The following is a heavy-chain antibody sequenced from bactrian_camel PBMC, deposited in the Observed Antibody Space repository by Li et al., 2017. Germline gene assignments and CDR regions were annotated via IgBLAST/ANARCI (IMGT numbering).Heavy chain of an antibody. CDR3: ETEPRPDSPFSTNSDVRRECRHIY. J-gene: IGHJ4*01. Sequence: HVQLVESGGGSVQAGGSRTLSCAIFRTTDCNFAMSWYRQSPRKKREFVSRIDGNGTTLYSDSVKGRFTISQDIPKNTVYLQMNSLKPEDTANYYCETEPRPDSPFSTNSDVRRECRHIYSGPGTQVTVS. V-gene: IGHV3S53*01. D-gene: IGHD1*01. CDR1: RTTDCNFA. CDR2: IDGNGTT.